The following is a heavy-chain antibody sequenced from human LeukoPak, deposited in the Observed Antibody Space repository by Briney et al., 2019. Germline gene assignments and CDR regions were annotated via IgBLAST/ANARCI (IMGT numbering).Heavy chain of an antibody. J-gene: IGHJ4*02. CDR2: INTNTGNP. V-gene: IGHV7-4-1*02. CDR1: GYTFTIYA. CDR3: ARVSAADGLGIYYNRVIGATLYY. D-gene: IGHD3-10*01. Sequence: ASVKVSCKASGYTFTIYAMNWVRQAPGQGVEWMGWINTNTGNPTYAQGFTGRFVFSLDTSVNTAYLQIRGLKAEDTAVYFCARVSAADGLGIYYNRVIGATLYYWGQGTLVTVSS.